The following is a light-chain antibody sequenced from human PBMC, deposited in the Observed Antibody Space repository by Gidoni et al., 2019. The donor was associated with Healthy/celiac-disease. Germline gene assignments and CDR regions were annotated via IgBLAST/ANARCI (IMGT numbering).Light chain of an antibody. CDR2: AAS. J-gene: IGKJ1*01. Sequence: IQLTPSPSSLSASVGDRVTITSRASQGISSYLAWYQQKPGKAPKLLIYAASTLQSGVPSRFSGSGSGTDFTLTISSLQPEDFATYYCQQLNSYPRTFGQGTKVEIK. CDR1: QGISSY. CDR3: QQLNSYPRT. V-gene: IGKV1-9*01.